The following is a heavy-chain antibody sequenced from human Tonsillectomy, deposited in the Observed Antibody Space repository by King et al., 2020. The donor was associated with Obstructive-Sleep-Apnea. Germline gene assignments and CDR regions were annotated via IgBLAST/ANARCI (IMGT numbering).Heavy chain of an antibody. CDR2: ISGSGGST. CDR3: AKRSAAGTYFDY. V-gene: IGHV3-23*04. J-gene: IGHJ4*02. Sequence: VQLVESGGGLVQPGGSLRLSCAASGFTFSSYAMSWVRQAPGKGLEWVSAISGSGGSTYYADTVKGRFTNSRDNSKNTLYMQMNSQRAEDTAVYYCAKRSAAGTYFDYWGQGPLVTVSS. CDR1: GFTFSSYA. D-gene: IGHD6-13*01.